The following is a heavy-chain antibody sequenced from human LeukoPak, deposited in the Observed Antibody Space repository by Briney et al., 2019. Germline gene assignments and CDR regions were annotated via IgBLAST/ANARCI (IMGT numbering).Heavy chain of an antibody. CDR1: GFTFSSYS. J-gene: IGHJ4*02. CDR2: ISSSSSTI. Sequence: GGSLRLSCAASGFTFSSYSMNWVRQAPGKGLEWVSYISSSSSTIYYADAVKGRFTISRDNSKNTLYLQMNSLRAEDTALYYCARDDGIGGPFDYWGQGTLVTVSS. CDR3: ARDDGIGGPFDY. V-gene: IGHV3-48*01. D-gene: IGHD4-23*01.